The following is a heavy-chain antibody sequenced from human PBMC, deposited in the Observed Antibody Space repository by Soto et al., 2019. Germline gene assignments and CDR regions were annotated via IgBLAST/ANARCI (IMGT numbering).Heavy chain of an antibody. CDR2: IYHSGST. V-gene: IGHV4-30-2*01. Sequence: SETLSLTCAVSGCSISSGGYSWSWIRQPPGKGLEWIGYIYHSGSTYYNPSLKSRVTISVDRSKNQFSLKLSSVTAADTAVYYCARGTNWYFDLWGRGTPVTVSS. D-gene: IGHD3-10*01. CDR1: GCSISSGGYS. CDR3: ARGTNWYFDL. J-gene: IGHJ2*01.